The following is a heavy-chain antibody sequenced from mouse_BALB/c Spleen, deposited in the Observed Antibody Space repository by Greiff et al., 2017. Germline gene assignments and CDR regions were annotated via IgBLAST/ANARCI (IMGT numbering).Heavy chain of an antibody. CDR3: ARWLLRNYAMDY. CDR1: GFTFSSYT. CDR2: ISSGGGNT. Sequence: EVNLVESGGGLVKPGGSLKLSCAASGFTFSSYTMSWVRQTPEKRLEWVATISSGGGNTYYPDSVKGRFTISRDNAKNNLYLQMSSLRSEDTALYYCARWLLRNYAMDYWGQGTSVTVSS. J-gene: IGHJ4*01. D-gene: IGHD2-3*01. V-gene: IGHV5-9*03.